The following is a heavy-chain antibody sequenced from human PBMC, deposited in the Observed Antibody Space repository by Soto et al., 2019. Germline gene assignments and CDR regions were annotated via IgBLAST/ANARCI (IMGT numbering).Heavy chain of an antibody. V-gene: IGHV1-3*01. J-gene: IGHJ4*02. Sequence: ASVKVSCKASGYTFTDYAMHWVRQAPGQRLEWMGWIIPGNGNTGYSQKFQGRVTFISDTSASTAYVEVSRLSSEDTALYYCAREVQLGGYYFDYWGQGTLVTV. CDR1: GYTFTDYA. CDR2: IIPGNGNT. D-gene: IGHD3-16*01. CDR3: AREVQLGGYYFDY.